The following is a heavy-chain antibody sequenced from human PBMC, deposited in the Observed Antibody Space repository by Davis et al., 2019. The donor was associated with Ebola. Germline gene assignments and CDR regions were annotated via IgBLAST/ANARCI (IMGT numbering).Heavy chain of an antibody. J-gene: IGHJ4*02. CDR3: ARGMGELALN. D-gene: IGHD3-16*01. CDR1: GYPFTDFA. V-gene: IGHV7-4-1*02. CDR2: ITTNTASP. Sequence: AASVKVSCKASGYPFTDFAINWLRQAPGQRFEWLGWITTNTASPTYARGFSERFVFSLDTSVNTASLQINNLRAEDTAIYYCARGMGELALNWGQGTLVSVSS.